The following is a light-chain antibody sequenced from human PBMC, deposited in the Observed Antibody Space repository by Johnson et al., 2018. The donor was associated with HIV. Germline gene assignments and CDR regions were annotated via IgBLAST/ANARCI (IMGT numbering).Light chain of an antibody. CDR2: EKN. V-gene: IGLV1-51*02. CDR1: SSNVGNNY. Sequence: QSVLTQPPSVSAAPGQKVTISCSGTSSNVGNNYVSWYQQFPGTAPKLLIHEKNKRPSGIPDRFSASKSGTSATLAITGLQTGDEADYYCGTWDSSLSAHYVFGTGTKVTVL. CDR3: GTWDSSLSAHYV. J-gene: IGLJ1*01.